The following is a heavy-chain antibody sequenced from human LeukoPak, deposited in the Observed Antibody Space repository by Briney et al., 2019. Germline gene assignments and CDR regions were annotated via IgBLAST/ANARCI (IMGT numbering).Heavy chain of an antibody. V-gene: IGHV3-23*01. CDR3: AKHQRDIVVVPAGVGYYMDV. CDR1: GFTFENHA. Sequence: GGSLRRSCSASGFTFENHAMHWVRQAPGKGLEWVSAINGSGDSTYYADSVKGRFTISRDNSKNTLYLQMNSLRAEDTAVYYCAKHQRDIVVVPAGVGYYMDVWGKGTTVTVSS. J-gene: IGHJ6*03. CDR2: INGSGDST. D-gene: IGHD2-2*01.